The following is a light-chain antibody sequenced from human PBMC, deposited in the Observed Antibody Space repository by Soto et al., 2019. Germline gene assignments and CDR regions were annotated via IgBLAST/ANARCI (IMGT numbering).Light chain of an antibody. J-gene: IGKJ1*01. Sequence: DIVMTQTPLSSPVTLGQPASISCRSSQSLVHSDGNTYLSGLQQRPGQPPRLLIYNISNRFSGGPHRFSGSGGGTDSTLKISRVEAEDVGVSYCMQATQFPWTFGQGTKVEIK. CDR1: QSLVHSDGNTY. CDR2: NIS. V-gene: IGKV2-24*01. CDR3: MQATQFPWT.